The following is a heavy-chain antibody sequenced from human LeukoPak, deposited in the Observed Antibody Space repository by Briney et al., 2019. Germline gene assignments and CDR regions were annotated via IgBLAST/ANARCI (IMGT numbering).Heavy chain of an antibody. CDR1: GFTFSSYA. V-gene: IGHV3-30*04. J-gene: IGHJ4*02. CDR2: ISYDGSNK. Sequence: PGGSLRLSCAASGFTFSSYAMHWVRQAPGKGLEWVAVISYDGSNKYYTDSVEGRFTISRDNSKNTLYLQMNSLRAEDTAVYYCAREGYSGYPKFDYWGQGTLVTVSS. D-gene: IGHD5-12*01. CDR3: AREGYSGYPKFDY.